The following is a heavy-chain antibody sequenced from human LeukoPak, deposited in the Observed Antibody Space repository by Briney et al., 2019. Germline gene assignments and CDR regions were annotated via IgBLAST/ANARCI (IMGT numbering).Heavy chain of an antibody. Sequence: GESLKISCKGSGFSFTDYWIGWVRQMPGKGLEWMGIIYPRDSDTRYSPSFQGLITISADKSISTAYLQWSSLEASDTAMYYCARTLPNWFDPWGQGTLVTVSS. CDR1: GFSFTDYW. V-gene: IGHV5-51*01. CDR3: ARTLPNWFDP. J-gene: IGHJ5*02. CDR2: IYPRDSDT.